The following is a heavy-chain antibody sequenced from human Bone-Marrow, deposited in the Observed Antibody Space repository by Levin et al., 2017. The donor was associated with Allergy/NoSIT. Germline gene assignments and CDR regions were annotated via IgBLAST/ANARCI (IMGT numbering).Heavy chain of an antibody. CDR1: GGSINSGDYY. Sequence: SETLSLTCTVSGGSINSGDYYWTWIRQPPGKGLQWIGYIYYTGNTFYNPSLKSRLDISIETSKNQFSLKLTSVTAADTAVYYCARIIRFSDNFFSHRIDSWGLGTLVAVSS. J-gene: IGHJ5*01. D-gene: IGHD3-3*01. CDR2: IYYTGNT. V-gene: IGHV4-30-4*01. CDR3: ARIIRFSDNFFSHRIDS.